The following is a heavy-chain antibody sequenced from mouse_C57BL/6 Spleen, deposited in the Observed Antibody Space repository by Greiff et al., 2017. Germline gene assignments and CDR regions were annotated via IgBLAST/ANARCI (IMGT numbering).Heavy chain of an antibody. J-gene: IGHJ3*01. CDR1: GYAFSSSW. Sequence: QVQLQQSGPELVKPGASVKISCKASGYAFSSSWMNWVKQRPGKGLEWIGRIYPGDGDTNYNGKFKGKATLTADKSSSTAYMQLSSLTSEDSAVYFCAREGGTTVVAPFAYWGQGTLVTVSA. V-gene: IGHV1-82*01. CDR2: IYPGDGDT. CDR3: AREGGTTVVAPFAY. D-gene: IGHD1-1*01.